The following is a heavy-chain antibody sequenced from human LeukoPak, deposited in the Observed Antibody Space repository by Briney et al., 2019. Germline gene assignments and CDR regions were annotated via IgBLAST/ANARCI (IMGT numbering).Heavy chain of an antibody. Sequence: GGSLRLSCAASGFTVSSNYMSWVRQAPGKGLEWVSVICSGGSRYYADSVKGRFSLSRDNSRNALYLQMNSLRADDTAVYYCARSAPLGTHQYYFDYWGQGTLVTVSS. CDR3: ARSAPLGTHQYYFDY. CDR2: ICSGGSR. V-gene: IGHV3-53*01. J-gene: IGHJ4*02. D-gene: IGHD3-16*01. CDR1: GFTVSSNY.